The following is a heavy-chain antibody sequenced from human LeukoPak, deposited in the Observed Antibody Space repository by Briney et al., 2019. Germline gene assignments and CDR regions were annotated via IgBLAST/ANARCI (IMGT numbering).Heavy chain of an antibody. CDR1: GLTFSSYA. CDR3: ARGGYNWDTDAGWFDT. Sequence: GGSLRLSSAASGLTFSSYAMYWVRQAPGKGLEWVSGISGSGESKFYADSVKGRFTVSRDNSKNTLYLQMNSLRVEDTAVYYCARGGYNWDTDAGWFDTWGLGTLVTVSS. CDR2: ISGSGESK. J-gene: IGHJ5*02. D-gene: IGHD1/OR15-1a*01. V-gene: IGHV3-23*01.